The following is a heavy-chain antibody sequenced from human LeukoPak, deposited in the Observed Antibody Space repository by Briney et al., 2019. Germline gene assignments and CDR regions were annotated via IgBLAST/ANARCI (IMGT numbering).Heavy chain of an antibody. CDR3: AKDSGGSAYYYYGMDV. Sequence: PSETLSLTCTVSGGSISSYYWSWIRQPAGKGLEWIGRIYTSGSTNYNPSLKSRVTMSVDTSKNQFSLKLSSVTAADTAVYYCAKDSGGSAYYYYGMDVWGQGTTVTVSS. V-gene: IGHV4-4*07. CDR2: IYTSGST. CDR1: GGSISSYY. D-gene: IGHD2-15*01. J-gene: IGHJ6*02.